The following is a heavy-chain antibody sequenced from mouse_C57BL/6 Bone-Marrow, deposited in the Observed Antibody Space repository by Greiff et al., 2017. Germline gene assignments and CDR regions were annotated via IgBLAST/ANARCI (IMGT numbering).Heavy chain of an antibody. V-gene: IGHV1-80*01. J-gene: IGHJ4*01. D-gene: IGHD2-4*01. Sequence: QVQLQQSGAELVKPGASVKISCKASGYAFSSYWMNWVKQRPGKGLEWIGQIYPGDGDTNYNGKFKGKATLTADKSSSTAYMQLSSLTSEDSAVYFCARRGDDYPPYPYAMDYWGQGTSVTVSS. CDR2: IYPGDGDT. CDR1: GYAFSSYW. CDR3: ARRGDDYPPYPYAMDY.